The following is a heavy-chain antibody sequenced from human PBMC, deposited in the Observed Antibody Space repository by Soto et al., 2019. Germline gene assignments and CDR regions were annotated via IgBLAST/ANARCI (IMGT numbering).Heavy chain of an antibody. D-gene: IGHD3-9*01. CDR3: ARPRHTILTGYSDDAFDI. V-gene: IGHV3-30-3*01. CDR2: ISYDGSNK. CDR1: GFTFSSYA. Sequence: GGSLRLSCAASGFTFSSYAMHWVRQAPGKGLEWVAVISYDGSNKYYADSVKGRFTISRDNSKNTLYLQMNSLRAEDTAVYYCARPRHTILTGYSDDAFDIWGQGTMVTVSS. J-gene: IGHJ3*02.